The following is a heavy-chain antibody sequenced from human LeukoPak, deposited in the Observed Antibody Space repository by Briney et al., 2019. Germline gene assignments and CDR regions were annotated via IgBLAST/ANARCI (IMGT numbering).Heavy chain of an antibody. CDR2: INHSGST. CDR3: ARGLVGATLDY. Sequence: SETLSLTCAVYGGSFSGYYWSWIRQPPGKGLEWIGEINHSGSTNYNPALKSGVTISVDTPKNQFSLKLSPVTAADTAVYYCARGLVGATLDYWGQGNLVTVSS. V-gene: IGHV4-34*01. J-gene: IGHJ4*02. CDR1: GGSFSGYY. D-gene: IGHD1-26*01.